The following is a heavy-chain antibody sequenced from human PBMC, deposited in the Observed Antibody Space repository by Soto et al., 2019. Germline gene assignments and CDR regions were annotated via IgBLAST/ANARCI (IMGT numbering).Heavy chain of an antibody. V-gene: IGHV1-2*04. Sequence: ASVKVSCKASGDAFTGYYMRWVRQAPGQGLEWMGWINPNSGGTNYAQKFQGWVTMTRDTSISTAYMELSRLRSDDTAVYYCAREILQDCTNGVCHTYYYGMEVWGQGTTVTVSS. CDR2: INPNSGGT. D-gene: IGHD2-8*01. J-gene: IGHJ6*02. CDR3: AREILQDCTNGVCHTYYYGMEV. CDR1: GDAFTGYY.